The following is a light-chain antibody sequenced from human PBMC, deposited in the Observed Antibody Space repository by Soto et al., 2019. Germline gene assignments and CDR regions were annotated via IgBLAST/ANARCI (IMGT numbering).Light chain of an antibody. CDR3: QQYNNWPPIT. CDR1: QNVNSN. J-gene: IGKJ5*01. Sequence: EIVMTQSPATLSVSPGERATLSCRASQNVNSNLAWYQQKPGQAPRLLIYGASTRATGIPARFSGSGSGTEFSLTNTSLQSEDFAVYYCQQYNNWPPITFGQGTRLEIK. CDR2: GAS. V-gene: IGKV3-15*01.